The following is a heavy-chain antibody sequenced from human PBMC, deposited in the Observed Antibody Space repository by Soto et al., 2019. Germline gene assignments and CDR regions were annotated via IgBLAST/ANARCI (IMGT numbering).Heavy chain of an antibody. V-gene: IGHV3-73*02. D-gene: IGHD5-12*01. J-gene: IGHJ6*02. Sequence: EVQLVESGGGLVQPGGSLKLSCAASGFTFSGSAMHWVRQASGKGLEWVGRIRSKANSYATAYAASVKGRFTISRDDSKNTAYLQMNSLKTEDTAVYYCTRRGGYDSYYSYGMDVWGQGTTVTVSS. CDR1: GFTFSGSA. CDR3: TRRGGYDSYYSYGMDV. CDR2: IRSKANSYAT.